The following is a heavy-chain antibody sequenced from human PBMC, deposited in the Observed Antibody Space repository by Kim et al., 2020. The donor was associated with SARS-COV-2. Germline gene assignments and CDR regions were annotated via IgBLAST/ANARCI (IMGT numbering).Heavy chain of an antibody. CDR1: GGSFSGYY. CDR2: INHSGST. V-gene: IGHV4-34*01. D-gene: IGHD6-13*01. Sequence: SETLSLTCAVYGGSFSGYYWSWIRQPPGKGLEWIGEINHSGSTNYNPSLKSRVTISVDTSKNQFSLKLSSVTAADTAVYYCARGRGRAAAGTGYYYYGM. J-gene: IGHJ6*01. CDR3: ARGRGRAAAGTGYYYYGM.